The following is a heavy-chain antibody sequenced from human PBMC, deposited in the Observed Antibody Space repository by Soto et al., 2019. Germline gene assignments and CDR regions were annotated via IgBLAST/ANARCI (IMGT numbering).Heavy chain of an antibody. D-gene: IGHD3-22*01. J-gene: IGHJ3*02. Sequence: SVKVSCKASGGTFSSYAISWVRQAPGQGLEWMGGIIPIFGTANYAQKFQGRVTITADESTSTAYMELSSLRSEDTAVYYCAREGGYYDSSGYYFRNAFDIWGQGTMVTVSS. CDR2: IIPIFGTA. CDR1: GGTFSSYA. V-gene: IGHV1-69*13. CDR3: AREGGYYDSSGYYFRNAFDI.